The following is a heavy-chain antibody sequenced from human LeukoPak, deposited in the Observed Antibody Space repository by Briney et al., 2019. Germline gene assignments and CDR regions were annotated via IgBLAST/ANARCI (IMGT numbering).Heavy chain of an antibody. CDR1: GYTFTGYY. CDR3: ARAQGGAAAGYYCYGLDV. D-gene: IGHD6-13*01. CDR2: INPDNGGT. J-gene: IGHJ6*02. Sequence: AASVKVSCKASGYTFTGYYMHWFRQAPGQGLEWMGWINPDNGGTIYAENFQGRVTMARDTSISRAYMELSSLTSDDTAVYYCARAQGGAAAGYYCYGLDVWGQGTTVTVSS. V-gene: IGHV1-2*02.